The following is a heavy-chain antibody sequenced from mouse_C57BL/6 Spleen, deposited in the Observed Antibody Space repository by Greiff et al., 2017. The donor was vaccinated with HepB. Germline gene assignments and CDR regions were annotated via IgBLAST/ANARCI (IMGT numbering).Heavy chain of an antibody. J-gene: IGHJ3*01. CDR2: INPNNGGT. V-gene: IGHV1-18*01. CDR3: ERWGSSYRVAY. CDR1: GYTFTDYN. D-gene: IGHD1-1*01. Sequence: EVQLQQSGPELVKPGASVKIPCKASGYTFTDYNMDWVKQSHGKSLEWIGDINPNNGGTNYNQKFKGKATLTVDKSSSTAYMELRSLTSEDTAVYYCERWGSSYRVAYWGQGTLVTVSA.